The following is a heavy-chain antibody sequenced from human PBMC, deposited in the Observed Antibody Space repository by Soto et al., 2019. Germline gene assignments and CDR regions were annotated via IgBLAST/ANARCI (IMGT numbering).Heavy chain of an antibody. J-gene: IGHJ5*02. CDR1: GGPFSSHP. Sequence: VEVFSKASGGPFSSHPLRWVRHAPGLGLEWMGGIIPIFGTATYAQKFQGRVTITADESTSTAYMELSSLRSEDTAVYYCATVAAAGHNWFDPWGQGTLVTVSS. CDR3: ATVAAAGHNWFDP. V-gene: IGHV1-69*13. CDR2: IIPIFGTA. D-gene: IGHD6-13*01.